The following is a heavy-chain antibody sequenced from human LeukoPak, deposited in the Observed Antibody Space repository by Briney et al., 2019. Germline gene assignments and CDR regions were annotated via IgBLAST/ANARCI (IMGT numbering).Heavy chain of an antibody. Sequence: GGSLRLSCAASGFAFSSYGMHWVRQTAGRGLEWVSGITADDDSANYADSVQGRFTISRDISKKTLYLQMHSLRGDDTAVYYCAKEMRNCSGGRCPWSHWGQGTLVSVSS. V-gene: IGHV3-23*01. CDR1: GFAFSSYG. CDR3: AKEMRNCSGGRCPWSH. J-gene: IGHJ4*02. D-gene: IGHD2-15*01. CDR2: ITADDDSA.